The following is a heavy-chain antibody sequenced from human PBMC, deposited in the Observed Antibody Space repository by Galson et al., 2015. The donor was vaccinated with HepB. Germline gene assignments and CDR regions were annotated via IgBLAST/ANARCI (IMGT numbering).Heavy chain of an antibody. D-gene: IGHD6-19*01. J-gene: IGHJ4*02. Sequence: SLRLSCAASGFTFSSYGMHWVRQAPGKGLEWVAVIWYDGSNKYYADSVKGRFTISRDNSKNTLYLQMNSLRAEDTAVYYCARDDGGIWGAVAGWDYWGQGTLVTVSS. CDR2: IWYDGSNK. CDR3: ARDDGGIWGAVAGWDY. CDR1: GFTFSSYG. V-gene: IGHV3-33*01.